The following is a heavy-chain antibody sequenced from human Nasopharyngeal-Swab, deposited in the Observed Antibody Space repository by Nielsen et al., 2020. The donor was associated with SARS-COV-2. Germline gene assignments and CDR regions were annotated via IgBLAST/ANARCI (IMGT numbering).Heavy chain of an antibody. CDR1: GFTFSSYG. D-gene: IGHD4-23*01. Sequence: GGSLRLSCAASGFTFSSYGMHWVRQAPGKGLEWVAVIWYDGSNKYYADSVKGRFTISRGNSKNTLYLQMNSLRAEDTAVYYCARGDRYGGNALDAFDIWGQGTMVTVSS. CDR3: ARGDRYGGNALDAFDI. CDR2: IWYDGSNK. J-gene: IGHJ3*02. V-gene: IGHV3-33*01.